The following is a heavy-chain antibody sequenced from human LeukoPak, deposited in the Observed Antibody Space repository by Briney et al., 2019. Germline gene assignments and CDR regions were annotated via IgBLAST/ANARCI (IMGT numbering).Heavy chain of an antibody. CDR3: AKDRGAAAGTSGWFDP. D-gene: IGHD6-13*01. CDR2: VSGADGTT. Sequence: PGGSLRLSCAASGFTFSAYGMSWVRQSPRKGLEWVSGVSGADGTTYYADSVKGRFTISRDNSKSTLYLQMNSLRAEDTAVYYCAKDRGAAAGTSGWFDPWGQGTLVTVSS. J-gene: IGHJ5*02. CDR1: GFTFSAYG. V-gene: IGHV3-23*01.